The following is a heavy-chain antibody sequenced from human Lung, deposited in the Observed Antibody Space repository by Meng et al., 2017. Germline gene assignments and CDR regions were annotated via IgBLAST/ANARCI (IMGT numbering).Heavy chain of an antibody. CDR3: ARGPTTMAHDFDY. D-gene: IGHD4-11*01. CDR2: INHSGSV. V-gene: IGHV4-34*02. Sequence: QVQVQQWGEELLKPSETLSLTCAVSGGSFSANHWSWIRQTPGQGLEWIAEINHSGSVNYNPSLKSRVSLSVDTSKNQFSLKLTSVTAADTAVYYCARGPTTMAHDFDYWGQGTLVTVSS. CDR1: GGSFSANH. J-gene: IGHJ4*02.